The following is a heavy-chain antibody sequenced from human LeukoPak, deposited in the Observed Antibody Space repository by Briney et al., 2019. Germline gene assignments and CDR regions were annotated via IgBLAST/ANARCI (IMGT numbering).Heavy chain of an antibody. J-gene: IGHJ4*01. V-gene: IGHV3-9*01. CDR3: VVSGYNSITSNFFDF. D-gene: IGHD5-12*01. Sequence: PGGSLRLSCATSGSTFEDYAMPSVRLPPGKGLEWVSRITWNSGSRATADAVKGRFTISRDNAKNSLYLDMQSMRPEDTALYYYVVSGYNSITSNFFDFWGQGTLVTVSS. CDR2: ITWNSGSR. CDR1: GSTFEDYA.